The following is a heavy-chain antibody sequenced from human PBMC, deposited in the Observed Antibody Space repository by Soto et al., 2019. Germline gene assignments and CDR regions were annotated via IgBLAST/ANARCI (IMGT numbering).Heavy chain of an antibody. V-gene: IGHV3-23*01. CDR1: GFTFSSYA. CDR2: ISGSGGST. CDR3: AKDHRYYYDSSGYYPDYFDY. J-gene: IGHJ4*02. D-gene: IGHD3-22*01. Sequence: EVQLLESGGGLVQPGGSLRLSCAASGFTFSSYAMSWVRQAPGKGLEWVSAISGSGGSTYYADSVKGRFTISRDNSKNTLYLQMNSLRAEDTAVYYCAKDHRYYYDSSGYYPDYFDYWGQGTLVTVSS.